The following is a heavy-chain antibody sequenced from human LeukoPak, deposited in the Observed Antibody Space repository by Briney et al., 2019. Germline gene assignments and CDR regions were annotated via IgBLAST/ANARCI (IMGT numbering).Heavy chain of an antibody. CDR1: GFTFSSYG. CDR3: AKHYGDYVMDY. J-gene: IGHJ4*02. Sequence: VGSLRLSRAASGFTFSSYGMHWVRQAPGKGLGWVAVIWYDGSNKYYADSVKGRFTISRDNSKNTLYLQMNSLRAEDTPVYYCAKHYGDYVMDYWGQGTLVTVSS. CDR2: IWYDGSNK. D-gene: IGHD4-17*01. V-gene: IGHV3-33*06.